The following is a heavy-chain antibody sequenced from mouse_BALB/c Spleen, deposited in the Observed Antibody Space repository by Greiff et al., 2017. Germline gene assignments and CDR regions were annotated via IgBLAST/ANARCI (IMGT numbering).Heavy chain of an antibody. Sequence: VQLQQSGAELAKPGASVKMSCKASGYTFTSYWMHWVKQRPGQGLEWIGYINPSTGYTEYNQKFKDKATLTADKSSSTAYMQLSSLTSEDSAVYYCARRTSFDDWGQGTTLTVSS. CDR2: INPSTGYT. CDR3: ARRTSFDD. CDR1: GYTFTSYW. V-gene: IGHV1-7*01. J-gene: IGHJ2*01.